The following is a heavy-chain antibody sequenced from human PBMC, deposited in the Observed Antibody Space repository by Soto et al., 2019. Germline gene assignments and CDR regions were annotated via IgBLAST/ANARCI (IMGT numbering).Heavy chain of an antibody. CDR2: ISSSSSDI. J-gene: IGHJ6*03. CDR3: ARGKLSTNFMDV. D-gene: IGHD3-3*02. Sequence: EVQLVESGGGLVKPRGSLRLSCAASGFTFSTYSMFWVRQAPGKGLEWVSSISSSSSDIYHADSVKGRFTVSRDNAKNSLYLQMNSLRAEDTAVYHCARGKLSTNFMDVWGKGTTVTVSS. CDR1: GFTFSTYS. V-gene: IGHV3-21*01.